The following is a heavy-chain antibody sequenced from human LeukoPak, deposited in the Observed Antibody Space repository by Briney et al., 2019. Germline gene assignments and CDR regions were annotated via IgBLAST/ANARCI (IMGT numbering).Heavy chain of an antibody. J-gene: IGHJ4*02. CDR1: GYTLTELS. Sequence: ASVKVSCKVSGYTLTELSMHWVRQAPGKGGEWMGGFDPEDGETIYAHKFQGRVTMTEDTSTDTAYMELSSLRSEDTAVYYCATGPGIVGATIHDYWGQGTLVTVSS. CDR3: ATGPGIVGATIHDY. CDR2: FDPEDGET. V-gene: IGHV1-24*01. D-gene: IGHD1-26*01.